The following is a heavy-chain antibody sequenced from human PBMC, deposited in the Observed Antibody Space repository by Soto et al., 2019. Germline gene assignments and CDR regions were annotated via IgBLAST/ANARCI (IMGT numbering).Heavy chain of an antibody. V-gene: IGHV2-26*01. J-gene: IGHJ5*02. CDR1: GFSLSNARMG. D-gene: IGHD5-18*01. CDR2: IFSNDEK. CDR3: ARIPRGYSYGLDP. Sequence: QVTLKESGPVLVKPTETLTLTCTVSGFSLSNARMGVSWIRQPPGTALEWLAHIFSNDEKSYSTTLKRRLTISQDTSKSQVVVTMTTMDPVDTATYYCARIPRGYSYGLDPWGQGTLVTVSS.